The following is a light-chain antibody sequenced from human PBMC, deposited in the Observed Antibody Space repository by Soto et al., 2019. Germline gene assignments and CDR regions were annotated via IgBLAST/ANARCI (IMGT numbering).Light chain of an antibody. Sequence: QSVLTQPASVSGSPGQSITISCIGSSSDVGGYNYVSWYRHHPGRVPKPMIFEVSDRPSGVSSRFSGSKSGNTAYLTISGLQAEDEADYYCSSFSSTSTIVFGGGTKVTVL. J-gene: IGLJ2*01. CDR1: SSDVGGYNY. V-gene: IGLV2-14*01. CDR2: EVS. CDR3: SSFSSTSTIV.